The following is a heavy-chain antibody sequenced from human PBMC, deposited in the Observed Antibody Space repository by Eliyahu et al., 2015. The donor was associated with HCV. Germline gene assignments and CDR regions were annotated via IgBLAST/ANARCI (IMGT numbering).Heavy chain of an antibody. CDR2: IKSKTDGGTT. J-gene: IGHJ6*03. V-gene: IGHV3-15*01. CDR1: GFXFSXAW. D-gene: IGHD2-8*01. Sequence: EVQLXESGGGLVXPGGSLRXSCAASGFXFSXAWMXWVXQAPGKGVEWVGXIKSKTDGGTTDYAAPVKGRFTISRDDSKNTLYLQMNSLKTEDTAVYYCTTVTPPREWAYYYYMDVWGKGTTVTVSS. CDR3: TTVTPPREWAYYYYMDV.